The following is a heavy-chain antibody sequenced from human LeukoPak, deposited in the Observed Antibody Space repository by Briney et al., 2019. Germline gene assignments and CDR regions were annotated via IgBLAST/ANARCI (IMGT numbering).Heavy chain of an antibody. Sequence: PGGSLRLSCAASGFTFSRYGMHWVRQAPGKGLEWVSFTRFDGKNKYYADSVKGRFTISKDSSKNTLDLQMNSLRTEDTAVYYCARDLRRYCSGGSCYSGALRFDPWGQGTLVTVSS. CDR1: GFTFSRYG. V-gene: IGHV3-30*02. D-gene: IGHD2-15*01. CDR2: TRFDGKNK. J-gene: IGHJ5*02. CDR3: ARDLRRYCSGGSCYSGALRFDP.